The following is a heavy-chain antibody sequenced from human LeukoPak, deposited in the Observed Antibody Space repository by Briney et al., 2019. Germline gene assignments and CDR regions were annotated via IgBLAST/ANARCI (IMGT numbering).Heavy chain of an antibody. CDR3: ARGARAGYNLEPFDY. V-gene: IGHV4-59*08. D-gene: IGHD5-24*01. Sequence: PSETLSLTCTVSGGSISSYYWSWIRQPPGKGLEWIGYIYYGGSTKYNPSLKSRVTISVDTSKNQFSLKLRSVTAADTAVYYCARGARAGYNLEPFDYWGQGTLVTVSS. CDR1: GGSISSYY. CDR2: IYYGGST. J-gene: IGHJ4*02.